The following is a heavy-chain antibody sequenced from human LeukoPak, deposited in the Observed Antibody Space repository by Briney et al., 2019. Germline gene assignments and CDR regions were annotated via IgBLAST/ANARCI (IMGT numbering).Heavy chain of an antibody. CDR2: INHSGST. CDR1: GGSFSGYY. J-gene: IGHJ4*02. CDR3: ARGLGAAAGYLYYSGSYYYFDY. D-gene: IGHD1-26*01. V-gene: IGHV4-34*01. Sequence: SETLSLTCAVYGGSFSGYYWSWIRQPPGKGLEWIGEINHSGSTNYNPSLKSRVTISVDTSKNQFSLKLSSVTAADTAVYYCARGLGAAAGYLYYSGSYYYFDYWGQGTLVTVSS.